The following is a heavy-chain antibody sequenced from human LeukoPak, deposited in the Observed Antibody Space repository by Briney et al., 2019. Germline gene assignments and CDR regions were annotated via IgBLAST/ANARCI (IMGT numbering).Heavy chain of an antibody. CDR3: ARRRLVFDS. J-gene: IGHJ5*01. Sequence: SETLSLTCTVSGGSISSYYWSWIRQPPGKGLEWIGYIYTSGSTNYNPSLKSRVTISVDTSKNQFSLKLSSVTASDTAVYYCARRRLVFDSWGQGTLVTVSS. D-gene: IGHD3-16*01. CDR2: IYTSGST. CDR1: GGSISSYY. V-gene: IGHV4-4*09.